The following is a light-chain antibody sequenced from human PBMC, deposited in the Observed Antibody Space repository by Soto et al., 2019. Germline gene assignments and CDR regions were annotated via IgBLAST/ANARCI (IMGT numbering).Light chain of an antibody. CDR1: QTISRY. CDR3: QQGYNSPFT. V-gene: IGKV1-39*01. J-gene: IGKJ2*01. Sequence: DIQMTQSPSSLSASVGGRVTITCRASQTISRYLNWYQQKAGKAPRVLIYSAATLQSGVPPRFSGSGSGTHFTLTISSLQPEDFATYFCQQGYNSPFTFGQGTKVDIK. CDR2: SAA.